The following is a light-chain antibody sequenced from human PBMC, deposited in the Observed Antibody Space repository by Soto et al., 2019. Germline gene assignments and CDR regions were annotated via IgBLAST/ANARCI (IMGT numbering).Light chain of an antibody. V-gene: IGKV3-20*01. J-gene: IGKJ2*01. CDR1: QSVSSNY. CDR2: GAS. CDR3: QHYGRSAYT. Sequence: EIVLTQSPGTLSLSPGERATLSCRASQSVSSNYLAWYQQKPGQAPRLLIYGASSRATGIPDRFCGSGSGTDFTLTISILEPEDFAVYYCQHYGRSAYTFGQGTTLEIK.